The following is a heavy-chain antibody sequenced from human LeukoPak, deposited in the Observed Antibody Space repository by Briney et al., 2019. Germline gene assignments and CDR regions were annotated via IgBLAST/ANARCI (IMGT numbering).Heavy chain of an antibody. J-gene: IGHJ1*01. CDR3: ARRRYYDSTGFFD. V-gene: IGHV4-39*02. CDR1: GGSISSSSYY. Sequence: SETVSLTCTVSGGSISSSSYYWGWIRQPPGKGLEWIGDIYYSGRTYYNLSLRNRVSISLDTSKNRFPLTLTSVTAADTAVYYCARRRYYDSTGFFDWGRGSLVIVSS. CDR2: IYYSGRT. D-gene: IGHD3-22*01.